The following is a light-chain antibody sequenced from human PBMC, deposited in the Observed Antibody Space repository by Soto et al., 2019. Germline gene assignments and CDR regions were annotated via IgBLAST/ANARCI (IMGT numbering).Light chain of an antibody. J-gene: IGLJ1*01. CDR2: DDN. Sequence: QSVLTQQPLVSSAPRQKGTISCSGSSSNIGGNSVSWYQQLPGTAPKLLIYDDNKRPSGIPDRFSGSKSGTSATLGITGFQTGDEADYYCGSWDSSLSAYVFGPGTKVTVL. V-gene: IGLV1-51*01. CDR1: SSNIGGNS. CDR3: GSWDSSLSAYV.